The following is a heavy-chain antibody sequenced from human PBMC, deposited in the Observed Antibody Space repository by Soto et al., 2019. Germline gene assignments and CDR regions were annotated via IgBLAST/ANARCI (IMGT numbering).Heavy chain of an antibody. J-gene: IGHJ6*02. CDR3: TTGHDPQYYYYGMDV. V-gene: IGHV3-15*07. CDR2: IKSKTDGGTT. Sequence: PGGSLRLSCAASGFTFSNAWMNWVRQAPGKGLEWVGRIKSKTDGGTTDYAAPVKGRFTISRDDSKNTLYLQMNSLKTEDTAVYYCTTGHDPQYYYYGMDVWGQGTTVPVSS. CDR1: GFTFSNAW.